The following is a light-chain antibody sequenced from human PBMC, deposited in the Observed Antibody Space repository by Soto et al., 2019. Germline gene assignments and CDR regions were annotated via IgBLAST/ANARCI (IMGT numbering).Light chain of an antibody. CDR3: QQYGNSPCT. CDR1: QIVTSDY. V-gene: IGKV3-20*01. Sequence: EIVLTQSPGTLSLSPGARDTLSCRASQIVTSDYLAWYQQKPGQAPRLLIYGASSRATGIPDRFSGSGSGTDFTLTISRLEPEDFAVFDCQQYGNSPCTFGQGTKVEIK. J-gene: IGKJ1*01. CDR2: GAS.